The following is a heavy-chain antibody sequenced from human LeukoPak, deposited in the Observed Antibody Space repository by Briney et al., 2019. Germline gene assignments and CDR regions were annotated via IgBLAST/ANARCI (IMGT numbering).Heavy chain of an antibody. CDR3: AKDRTVTTPFDY. CDR1: GFTVSSNY. V-gene: IGHV3-66*02. J-gene: IGHJ4*02. Sequence: GGSLRLSCAASGFTVSSNYMSWVRQAPGRGLEWVSVIYSGGNTYYADSVKGRFTISRDNSKNTLYLQMNSLRAEDTAVYYCAKDRTVTTPFDYWGQGTLVTVSS. CDR2: IYSGGNT. D-gene: IGHD4-17*01.